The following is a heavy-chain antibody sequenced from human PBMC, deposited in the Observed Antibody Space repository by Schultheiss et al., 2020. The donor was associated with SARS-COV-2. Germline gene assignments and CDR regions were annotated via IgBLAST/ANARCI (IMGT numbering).Heavy chain of an antibody. CDR2: ISYDGSNK. D-gene: IGHD5-18*01. CDR3: ARERGGYSYGHYYYGMDV. J-gene: IGHJ6*02. V-gene: IGHV3-30*03. Sequence: GGSLRLSCAVSGVSISTSNWWTWVRQSPGTGLEWVAVISYDGSNKYYADSVKGRFTISRDNSKNTLYLQMNSLRAEDTAVYYCARERGGYSYGHYYYGMDVWGQGTTVTVAS. CDR1: GVSISTSN.